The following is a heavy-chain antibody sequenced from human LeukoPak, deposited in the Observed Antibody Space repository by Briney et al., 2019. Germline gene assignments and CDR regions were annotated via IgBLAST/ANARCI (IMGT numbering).Heavy chain of an antibody. V-gene: IGHV1-46*01. CDR3: ARAQGYGDCDY. D-gene: IGHD4-17*01. Sequence: GASVKVSCKASGYTSTDYYIHWVRQAPGQGLEWMGIINPSGGNTKYAEKFQARVTMTRDTSTSTVYMDLSSLRSEDTAVYYCARAQGYGDCDYWGQGTLVTVSS. CDR2: INPSGGNT. J-gene: IGHJ4*02. CDR1: GYTSTDYY.